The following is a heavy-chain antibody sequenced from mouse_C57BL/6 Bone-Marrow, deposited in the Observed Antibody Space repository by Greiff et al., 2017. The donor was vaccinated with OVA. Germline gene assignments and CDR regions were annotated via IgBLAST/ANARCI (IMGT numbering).Heavy chain of an antibody. Sequence: VKLVESGPGLVAPSQSLSITCTVSGFSLTSYGVDWVRQSPGKGLEWLGVIWGVGSTNYNSALKSRLSISKDNSKSQVFLKMNSLQTDDTAMYYLASDHGYRGRFAYWGQGTLVTVSA. CDR3: ASDHGYRGRFAY. CDR1: GFSLTSYG. V-gene: IGHV2-6*01. D-gene: IGHD1-2*01. CDR2: IWGVGST. J-gene: IGHJ3*01.